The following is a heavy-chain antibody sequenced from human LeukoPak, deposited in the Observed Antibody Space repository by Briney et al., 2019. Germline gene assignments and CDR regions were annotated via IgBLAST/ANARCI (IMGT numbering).Heavy chain of an antibody. CDR3: ARESAFRSSWYQYYFDY. V-gene: IGHV1-2*02. D-gene: IGHD6-13*01. Sequence: ASVKVSCKASGYTFTSYYMHWVRQAPGQGLEWMGIINPNSGGTNYAQKFQGRVTMTRDTSISTAYMELSRLRSDDTAVYYCARESAFRSSWYQYYFDYWGQGTLVTVSS. CDR1: GYTFTSYY. J-gene: IGHJ4*02. CDR2: INPNSGGT.